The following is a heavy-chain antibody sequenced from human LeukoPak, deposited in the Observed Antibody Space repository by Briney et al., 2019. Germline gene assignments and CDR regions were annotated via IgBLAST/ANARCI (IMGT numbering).Heavy chain of an antibody. V-gene: IGHV4-59*08. CDR2: IYYSGST. CDR1: GGSTSSYY. CDR3: ASQNVKLAAPPFDL. J-gene: IGHJ4*02. D-gene: IGHD6-6*01. Sequence: PSETLSLTCTVSGGSTSSYYWSWIRQPPGKGLEWIGYIYYSGSTNYNPSLKSRVSISIDTSKNQFSLKLSSVTAADTAVYYCASQNVKLAAPPFDLWGQGTLVTVSS.